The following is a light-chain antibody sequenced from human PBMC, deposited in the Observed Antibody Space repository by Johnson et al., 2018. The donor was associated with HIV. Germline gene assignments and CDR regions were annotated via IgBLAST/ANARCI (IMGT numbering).Light chain of an antibody. CDR1: NSNIGNNY. J-gene: IGLJ1*01. Sequence: VLTQPPSVSAAPGQKVTISCSGSNSNIGNNYVSWYQQLPGTAPKLLIYENNKRPSGIPDRFSGSKSGTSATLGITGLQTGDEADYYCGTWDNSLSARYVFGTGTKVT. CDR3: GTWDNSLSARYV. V-gene: IGLV1-51*02. CDR2: ENN.